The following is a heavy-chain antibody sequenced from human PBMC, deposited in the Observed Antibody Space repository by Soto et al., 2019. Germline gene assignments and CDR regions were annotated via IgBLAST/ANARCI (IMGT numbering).Heavy chain of an antibody. CDR1: GYAFTTYV. CDR2: ISDYKGNT. D-gene: IGHD1-1*01. CDR3: ARGRYGDY. V-gene: IGHV1-18*01. J-gene: IGHJ4*02. Sequence: QVHLVQSGAEVKKPGASVKVACQGSGYAFTTYVITWVRQAPGQGLEWMGWISDYKGNTNCAQKLQGRVTVTRDTSTSTAYMELRSLRYDDTAVYYCARGRYGDYWGQGALVTVSS.